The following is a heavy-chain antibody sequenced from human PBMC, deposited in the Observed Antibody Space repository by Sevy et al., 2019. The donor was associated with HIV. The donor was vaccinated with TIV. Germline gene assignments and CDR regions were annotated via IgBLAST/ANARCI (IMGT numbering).Heavy chain of an antibody. D-gene: IGHD2-2*01. Sequence: GGSLRLSCAASGFTFSSYSMNWVRQAPGKGLEWVSSISSSSSYIYYADSVKGRFTISRDNAKNSRYLQMNSLRAEETAVYYCARSGGYCSSTSCYGWYNWFDPWGQGTLVTVSS. CDR3: ARSGGYCSSTSCYGWYNWFDP. J-gene: IGHJ5*02. CDR2: ISSSSSYI. V-gene: IGHV3-21*01. CDR1: GFTFSSYS.